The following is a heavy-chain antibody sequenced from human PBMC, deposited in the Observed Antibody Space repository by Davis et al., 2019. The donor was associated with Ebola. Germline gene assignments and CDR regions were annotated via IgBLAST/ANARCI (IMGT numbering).Heavy chain of an antibody. CDR2: ISYDGSNK. CDR3: AKDFRVQLERRGYFDY. Sequence: GESLKISCAASGFTFSSYGMHWVRQAPGKGLEWVAVISYDGSNKYYADSVKGRFTISRDNSKNTLYLQMNSLRAEDTAVYYCAKDFRVQLERRGYFDYWGQGTLVTVSS. V-gene: IGHV3-30*18. J-gene: IGHJ4*02. CDR1: GFTFSSYG. D-gene: IGHD1-1*01.